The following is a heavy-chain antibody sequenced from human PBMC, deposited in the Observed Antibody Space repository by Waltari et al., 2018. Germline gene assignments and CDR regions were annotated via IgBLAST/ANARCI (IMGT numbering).Heavy chain of an antibody. D-gene: IGHD1-1*01. V-gene: IGHV1-3*01. CDR3: ARGLHRTAWIVDY. CDR1: GYTFNNYG. Sequence: QVQLVQSGAEVKKPGASVKVSCMTFGYTFNNYGMHWVRQAPGQRLEWMGWINADNGDTQYSPKFQIRVTLTRDTFASTVYMELSSLTSEDTAVYYCARGLHRTAWIVDYWGQGTLVTVSS. J-gene: IGHJ4*02. CDR2: INADNGDT.